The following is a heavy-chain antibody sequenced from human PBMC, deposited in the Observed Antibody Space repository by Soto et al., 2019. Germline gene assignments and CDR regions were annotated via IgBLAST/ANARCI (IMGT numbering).Heavy chain of an antibody. CDR1: GCSISSGGYS. Sequence: SETLSLTCAVSGCSISSGGYSWSWIRQPPGKGLEWIGYIYHSGSTYYNPSLKSRVTISVDRSKNQFSLKLSSVTAADTAVYYCARVPDRWGQGTQVTVSS. V-gene: IGHV4-30-2*01. J-gene: IGHJ5*02. CDR3: ARVPDR. CDR2: IYHSGST. D-gene: IGHD2-2*01.